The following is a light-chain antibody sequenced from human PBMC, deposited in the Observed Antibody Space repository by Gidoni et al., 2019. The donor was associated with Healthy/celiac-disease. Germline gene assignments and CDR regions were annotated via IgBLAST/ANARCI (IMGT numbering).Light chain of an antibody. Sequence: EIQMTQSPSSLSASVGDRVTITCRASQSISSYLNWYQQKPGKAPKLLIYAASSLQSGVPSRFSGSGSGTDFTLTISSLQPEDFATYYCQQSYSTPATFGQXTKLEIK. CDR2: AAS. V-gene: IGKV1-39*01. J-gene: IGKJ2*01. CDR1: QSISSY. CDR3: QQSYSTPAT.